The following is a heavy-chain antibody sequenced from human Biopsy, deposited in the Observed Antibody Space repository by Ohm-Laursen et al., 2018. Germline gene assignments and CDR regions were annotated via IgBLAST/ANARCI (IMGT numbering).Heavy chain of an antibody. V-gene: IGHV4-59*07. CDR3: ARTPRDSFWSGSYKRGLWFDP. CDR2: VYNGGIT. J-gene: IGHJ5*02. D-gene: IGHD3-3*01. Sequence: SDTLSLTCSVSGGSIISYYWTWIRQPPGKGLEWIGHVYNGGITNYNPSLKSPVTISKDTSKNQFSLQVNSVTAADTAVYYCARTPRDSFWSGSYKRGLWFDPWGQGTLVIVSS. CDR1: GGSIISYY.